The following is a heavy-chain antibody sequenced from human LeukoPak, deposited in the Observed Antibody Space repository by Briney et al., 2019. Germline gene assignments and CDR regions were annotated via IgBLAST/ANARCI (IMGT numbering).Heavy chain of an antibody. CDR3: ARDTYFDY. CDR1: GFTVSSNY. Sequence: PGGSLRLSCAASGFTVSSNYMSWVRQAPGKGLEWVSVIYSGGSTYYADSVKGRFTISRDNAKNSLYLQTNSLRAEDTAVYYCARDTYFDYWGQGTLVTVSS. CDR2: IYSGGST. J-gene: IGHJ4*02. V-gene: IGHV3-66*01.